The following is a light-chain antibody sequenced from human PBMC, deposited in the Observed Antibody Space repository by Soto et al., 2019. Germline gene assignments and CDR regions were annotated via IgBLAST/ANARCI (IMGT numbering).Light chain of an antibody. CDR1: QSMRNSY. V-gene: IGKV3-20*01. Sequence: EIVLPQSPATLSLSPGERATLSCRASQSMRNSYLAWHQQRPGQAPMLLIYAASTRATGIPDRFSGSGSGTDFTLTISRLEPEDSAVYYCQQYESLPQLSCGPGTKVDIK. J-gene: IGKJ3*01. CDR3: QQYESLPQLS. CDR2: AAS.